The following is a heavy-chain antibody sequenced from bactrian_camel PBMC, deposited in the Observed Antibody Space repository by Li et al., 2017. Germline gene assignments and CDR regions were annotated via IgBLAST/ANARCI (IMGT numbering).Heavy chain of an antibody. CDR3: ATVLQGTLCRWENFGY. CDR2: VLRDGGVT. V-gene: IGHV3S6*01. D-gene: IGHD1*01. Sequence: HVQLVESGGGSVEVGGSLTLSCVISEDTYGDACMSWFRQAPGKEREGVAGVLRDGGVTYYADSVKGRFTISRNNAKNTLYLRMNSLKPEDTAVYSCATVLQGTLCRWENFGYWGQGTQVTVS. J-gene: IGHJ6*01. CDR1: EDTYGDAC.